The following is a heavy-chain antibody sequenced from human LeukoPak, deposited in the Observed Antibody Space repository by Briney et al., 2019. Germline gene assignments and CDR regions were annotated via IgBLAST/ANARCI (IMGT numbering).Heavy chain of an antibody. Sequence: ASVKVSCKASGYTFTSYGISWGRQAPGQGREWVGWISAYNGNTNYAQKLQGRVTMTTDTSTSTAYMELRSLRSDDTAVYYCARANPGATTAMGYWGQGTLVTVSS. CDR1: GYTFTSYG. CDR2: ISAYNGNT. CDR3: ARANPGATTAMGY. D-gene: IGHD1-26*01. J-gene: IGHJ4*02. V-gene: IGHV1-18*01.